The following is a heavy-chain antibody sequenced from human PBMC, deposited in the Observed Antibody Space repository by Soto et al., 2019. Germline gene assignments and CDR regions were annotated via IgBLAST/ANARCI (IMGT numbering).Heavy chain of an antibody. CDR3: ARTILIRYFDY. V-gene: IGHV3-7*03. D-gene: IGHD2-8*01. J-gene: IGHJ4*02. Sequence: EVQLVQSGGGLVQPGGSLRLSCEASGFTFSHYWMSWVRQAPGKGLEWVAFIDQGGLETHYADSVKGRLTLSRDNAKNTVLLEMRSLRAEDTAMYYCARTILIRYFDYWGQGTPVTVSS. CDR2: IDQGGLET. CDR1: GFTFSHYW.